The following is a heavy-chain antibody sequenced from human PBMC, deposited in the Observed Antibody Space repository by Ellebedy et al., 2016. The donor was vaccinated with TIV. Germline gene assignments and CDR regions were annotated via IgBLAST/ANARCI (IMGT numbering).Heavy chain of an antibody. D-gene: IGHD3-10*01. CDR2: IDLRDSYI. CDR1: GYSFTNYW. Sequence: GESLKISCKGSGYSFTNYWISSVRQMPGKGLEWMGKIDLRDSYINYSPSFQGHVTISADKSFSTAYLQWGSLESSDTAIYYCARHAVGHLSVVRGCIYGMDVWGQGTTVTVSS. CDR3: ARHAVGHLSVVRGCIYGMDV. J-gene: IGHJ6*02. V-gene: IGHV5-10-1*01.